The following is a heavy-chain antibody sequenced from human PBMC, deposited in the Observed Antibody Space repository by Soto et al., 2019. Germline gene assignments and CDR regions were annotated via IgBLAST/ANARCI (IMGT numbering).Heavy chain of an antibody. CDR1: GGSFSGYY. J-gene: IGHJ4*02. V-gene: IGHV4-34*01. Sequence: QVQLQQWGAGLLKPSETLSLTCAVYGGSFSGYYWNWIRQPPGKGLEWIGEINHSGSTNYNPSLKSRVTISVDTSKNQFYLNLSSVTAADTAVYYWARGWGRIFDYWGQGTLVTVSS. CDR2: INHSGST. D-gene: IGHD7-27*01. CDR3: ARGWGRIFDY.